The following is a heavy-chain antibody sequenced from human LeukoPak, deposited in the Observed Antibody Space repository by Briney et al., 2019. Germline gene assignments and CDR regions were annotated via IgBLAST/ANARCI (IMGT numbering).Heavy chain of an antibody. Sequence: GGSLRLSCAASGFTFSSYSMNWVRQAPGKGLEWASSISSSSSYIYYADSVKGRFTISRDNAKNSLYLQMNSLRAEDTAVYYCASQTVTTTYYYYYMDVWGRGTTVTVSS. CDR1: GFTFSSYS. CDR2: ISSSSSYI. D-gene: IGHD4-11*01. V-gene: IGHV3-21*01. J-gene: IGHJ6*03. CDR3: ASQTVTTTYYYYYMDV.